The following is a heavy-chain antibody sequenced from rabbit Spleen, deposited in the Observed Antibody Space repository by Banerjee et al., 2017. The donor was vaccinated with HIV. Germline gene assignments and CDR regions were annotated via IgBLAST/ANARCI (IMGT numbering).Heavy chain of an antibody. D-gene: IGHD2-1*01. CDR3: ARSMNSGNGALNL. J-gene: IGHJ4*01. CDR1: GFTLSSYW. Sequence: QEQVVESGGDLVKPGASLTLTCTASGFTLSSYWMCWVRQAPGKGPEWIACIYNGDGSTYYATWVNGRFTISKTSSTTVTLQMTSLTAADTATYFCARSMNSGNGALNLWGQGTLVTVS. V-gene: IGHV1S45*01. CDR2: IYNGDGST.